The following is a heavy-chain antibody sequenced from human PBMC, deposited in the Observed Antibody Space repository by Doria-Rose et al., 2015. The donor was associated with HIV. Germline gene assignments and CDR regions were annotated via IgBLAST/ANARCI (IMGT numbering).Heavy chain of an antibody. CDR2: ISWDSGAM. V-gene: IGHV3-9*01. D-gene: IGHD3-3*01. Sequence: VQLVESGGGLVQPGRSLRLSCVGSGFSFESYAMHWVRLAPGKGLEWVAGISWDSGAMGNADSVEGRFTIARDNAKKSVYLEMRSLRPEGSAFYYCAKAPIIGPKYYFYMDVWGKGTSVTVSS. CDR1: GFSFESYA. CDR3: AKAPIIGPKYYFYMDV. J-gene: IGHJ6*03.